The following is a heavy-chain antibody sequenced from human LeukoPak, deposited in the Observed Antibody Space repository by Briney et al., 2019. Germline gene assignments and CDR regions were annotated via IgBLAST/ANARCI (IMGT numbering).Heavy chain of an antibody. CDR3: ARGPYTDY. CDR2: ISGSGGST. Sequence: GGSLRLSCAASGFTFSSYGMSWVRQAPGKGLEWVSAISGSGGSTYYADSVKGRLTISRDNAKNSLSLQMNSLRAEDTAVYYCARGPYTDYWGQGTLVTVSS. D-gene: IGHD4-11*01. J-gene: IGHJ4*02. CDR1: GFTFSSYG. V-gene: IGHV3-23*01.